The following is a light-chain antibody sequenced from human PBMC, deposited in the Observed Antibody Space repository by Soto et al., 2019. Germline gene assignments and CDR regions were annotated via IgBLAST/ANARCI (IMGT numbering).Light chain of an antibody. CDR1: SIGTKS. CDR2: DDS. Sequence: ELTQPPSVSVAPGQTASIACGGDSIGTKSVNWYQQRPGQAPVVVVYDDSDRPTGIPERFSGSNSGNTATLTISRVEAGDEADYYCQVWNGRSFQGVFGPGTKVTVL. J-gene: IGLJ1*01. V-gene: IGLV3-21*02. CDR3: QVWNGRSFQGV.